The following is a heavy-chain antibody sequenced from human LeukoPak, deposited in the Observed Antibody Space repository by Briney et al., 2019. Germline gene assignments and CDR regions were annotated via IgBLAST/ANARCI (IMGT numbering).Heavy chain of an antibody. CDR1: GFTVSRNY. D-gene: IGHD6-13*01. CDR2: LSGGGDT. Sequence: GGSLRLSCAASGFTVSRNYMSWVRQAPGKGLEWVSILSGGGDTFYAGSVKGRFTISRDNSKNTVYLQMNSLRAEDTAVYYCASRAAAGYYYGMDVWGQGTTVTVS. J-gene: IGHJ6*02. V-gene: IGHV3-66*01. CDR3: ASRAAAGYYYGMDV.